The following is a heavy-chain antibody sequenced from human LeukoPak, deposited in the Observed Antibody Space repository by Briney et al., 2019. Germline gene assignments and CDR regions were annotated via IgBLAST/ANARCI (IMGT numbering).Heavy chain of an antibody. CDR1: GFTFSRYA. D-gene: IGHD3-10*01. V-gene: IGHV3-23*01. J-gene: IGHJ4*02. Sequence: GGSLRLSCEASGFTFSRYAMSWVRQAPGKGLEWVSTISGNGDNTYFAGSVKGRFTISSDNSKHTLYLQMNSLRAEDTAVYYCAKEIVTSGADYFDYWGQGTLVTVSS. CDR3: AKEIVTSGADYFDY. CDR2: ISGNGDNT.